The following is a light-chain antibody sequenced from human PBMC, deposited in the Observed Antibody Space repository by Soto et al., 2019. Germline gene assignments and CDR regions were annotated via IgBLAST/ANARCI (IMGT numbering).Light chain of an antibody. Sequence: EIVLTQSPDTLSLSPGERATISCRASQSIGNNYLAWYQQKPGQAPRLLIYDASSRATGIPDRFTGSGSGADFALTISRLEPEDFGVYYCQQCAYSPRTFGQGTKVEVK. V-gene: IGKV3-20*01. CDR1: QSIGNNY. J-gene: IGKJ1*01. CDR3: QQCAYSPRT. CDR2: DAS.